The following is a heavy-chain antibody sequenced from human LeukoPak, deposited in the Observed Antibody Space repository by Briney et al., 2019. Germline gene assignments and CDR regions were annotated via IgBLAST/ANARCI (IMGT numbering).Heavy chain of an antibody. CDR2: ISGSGRTT. Sequence: GGSLRLSCAASGFTFSNHAMSWVRQAPGKGLQWVSVISGSGRTTEYADSVKGRFTISRDNSKNTLYLQMNSLRAEDTAVYYCAKAYCGGDCYSDYYYYMDVWGKGTTVTVSS. CDR1: GFTFSNHA. V-gene: IGHV3-23*01. D-gene: IGHD2-21*02. J-gene: IGHJ6*03. CDR3: AKAYCGGDCYSDYYYYMDV.